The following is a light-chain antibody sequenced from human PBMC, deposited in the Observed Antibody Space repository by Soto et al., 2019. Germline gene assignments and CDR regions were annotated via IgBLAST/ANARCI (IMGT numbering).Light chain of an antibody. V-gene: IGLV2-8*01. Sequence: QSALTQPPSASGSPGQSVTISCTGTKNDIGVYDFVSWYQHHPGKAPRLIIYEVVQRPSGVPDRFSGSKSGNTASLTISGLQAGDEADYYCSSYAGIRTFVVFGGGTQLTVL. CDR1: KNDIGVYDF. J-gene: IGLJ2*01. CDR2: EVV. CDR3: SSYAGIRTFVV.